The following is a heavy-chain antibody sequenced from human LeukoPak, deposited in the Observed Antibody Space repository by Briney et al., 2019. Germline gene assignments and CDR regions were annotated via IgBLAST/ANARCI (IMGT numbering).Heavy chain of an antibody. CDR2: INSDGSST. Sequence: GGSLRPSCAASGFTSSNYWMHWVRQVPGKGLMGFSRINSDGSSTTYADSVKGRFTISRDNAKNTLYLQMNSLRAEDTAVYYCARGRYFDCLVWGQGTTVTVSS. D-gene: IGHD3-9*01. CDR3: ARGRYFDCLV. J-gene: IGHJ6*02. V-gene: IGHV3-74*01. CDR1: GFTSSNYW.